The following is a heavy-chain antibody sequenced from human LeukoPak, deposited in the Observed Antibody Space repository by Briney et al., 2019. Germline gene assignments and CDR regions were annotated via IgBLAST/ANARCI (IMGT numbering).Heavy chain of an antibody. V-gene: IGHV4-39*01. Sequence: SETLSLTCTVSGDSISSSTYYWAGIRQPPGKGLEYIGSYSGSTYYNPSLKSRVTISVDTSKKQFSLKLSSVTAADTAVYYCARSSYGAGSKPYWVDGWGQGTLVTVSS. CDR2: YSGST. CDR1: GDSISSSTYY. J-gene: IGHJ5*02. CDR3: ARSSYGAGSKPYWVDG. D-gene: IGHD3-10*01.